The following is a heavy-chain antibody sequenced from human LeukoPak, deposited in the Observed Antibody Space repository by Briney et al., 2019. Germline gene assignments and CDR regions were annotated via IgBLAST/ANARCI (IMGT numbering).Heavy chain of an antibody. J-gene: IGHJ6*02. V-gene: IGHV4-61*01. CDR2: VYYSGSA. CDR1: RGSVSSDSYY. CDR3: ARDPIGYGMDV. D-gene: IGHD1-26*01. Sequence: SETLSLTCTVSRGSVSSDSYYWTWIRQPPGKGLEWIGHVYYSGSAFYNPSLKSRVTISVDTSKNQFSLKLNSVTAADTAVYYCARDPIGYGMDVWGQGTTVTVSS.